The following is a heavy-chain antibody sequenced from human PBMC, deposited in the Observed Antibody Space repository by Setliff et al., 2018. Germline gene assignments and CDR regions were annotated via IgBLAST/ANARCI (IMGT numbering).Heavy chain of an antibody. CDR2: IYHSGST. J-gene: IGHJ3*02. CDR1: GGSISSSNW. D-gene: IGHD6-19*01. CDR3: ASLSVGGWTDAFDI. Sequence: SEILSLTCAVSGGSISSSNWWSWVRQPPGKGLEWIGEIYHSGSTNYNPSLKSRVTISVDKSKNQFSLKLSSVTAADTAVYYCASLSVGGWTDAFDIWGQGTMVTVSS. V-gene: IGHV4-4*02.